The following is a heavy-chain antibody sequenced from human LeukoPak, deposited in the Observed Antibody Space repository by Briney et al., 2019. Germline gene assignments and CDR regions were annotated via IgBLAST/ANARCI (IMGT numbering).Heavy chain of an antibody. CDR2: ISSSGGST. CDR1: GLTFSSYA. J-gene: IGHJ4*02. D-gene: IGHD6-13*01. V-gene: IGHV3-23*01. Sequence: PGGSLRLSCAASGLTFSSYAMSWVRQAPGKGLEWVSGISSSGGSTYYADSVKGRFTISRDNSKNTLYLQMSSLRAEDTAVYYCAKEHSGSWYYFDYWGQGTLVTVSS. CDR3: AKEHSGSWYYFDY.